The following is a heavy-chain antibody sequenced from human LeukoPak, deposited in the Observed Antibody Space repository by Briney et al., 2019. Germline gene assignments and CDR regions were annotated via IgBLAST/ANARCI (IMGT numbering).Heavy chain of an antibody. CDR1: GFTFGDYA. D-gene: IGHD2-21*01. Sequence: PGGSLRLSCTASGFTFGDYAMSWVRQAPGKGLEWVGFIRSEAYGGTTEYAASVKGRFTISRDDSKSIAYLQMNSLKTEDTAVYYCTIVFISYYFDYWGQGTLVTVSS. V-gene: IGHV3-49*04. CDR2: IRSEAYGGTT. CDR3: TIVFISYYFDY. J-gene: IGHJ4*02.